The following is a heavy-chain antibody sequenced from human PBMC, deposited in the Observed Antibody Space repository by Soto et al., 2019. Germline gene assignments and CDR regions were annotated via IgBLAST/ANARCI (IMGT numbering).Heavy chain of an antibody. J-gene: IGHJ4*02. CDR1: GDSIRTPDW. CDR2: IYHGGST. Sequence: QVQLQESGPGLVKPSGTLSLTCAVSGDSIRTPDWWSWVRQSPGKGLEWLGEIYHGGSTNYNPSLKSRVTISVDKSKNQFSLKMTSVTAADTAVYYCARDRRGNYGLRQNFHYWGQGILVTVSS. D-gene: IGHD4-17*01. CDR3: ARDRRGNYGLRQNFHY. V-gene: IGHV4-4*02.